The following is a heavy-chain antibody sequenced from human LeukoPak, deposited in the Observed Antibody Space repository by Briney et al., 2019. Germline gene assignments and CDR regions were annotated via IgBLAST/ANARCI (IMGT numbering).Heavy chain of an antibody. D-gene: IGHD1-1*01. V-gene: IGHV4-34*01. CDR1: GASFSGYY. CDR3: ARGGTGNWFDP. CDR2: INHSGST. Sequence: PSETLSLTCSVYGASFSGYYWSWIRQPPGKGLEWIGEINHSGSTNYNPSLKSRVTISVDTSKNQFSLKLSSLTAADTALYYCARGGTGNWFDPWGQGTLVTVSS. J-gene: IGHJ5*02.